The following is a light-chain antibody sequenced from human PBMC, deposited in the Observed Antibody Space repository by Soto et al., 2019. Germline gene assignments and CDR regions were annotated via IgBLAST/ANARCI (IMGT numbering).Light chain of an antibody. CDR2: EVS. J-gene: IGLJ3*02. Sequence: QSALSQPASVSGSPGQSVTISCSGTGNDVGNYNLVSWYQQHPGKVPKLLIYEVSRRPSGVSDRFSASKSGNTASLTISGLQAVDEADYYCCSSSGVTTWIFGGGTKLTVL. V-gene: IGLV2-23*02. CDR1: GNDVGNYNL. CDR3: CSSSGVTTWI.